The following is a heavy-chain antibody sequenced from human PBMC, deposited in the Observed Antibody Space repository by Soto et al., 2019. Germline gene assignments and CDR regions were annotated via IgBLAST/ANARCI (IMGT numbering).Heavy chain of an antibody. Sequence: EVQLVESGGGLVKPGGSLRLSCQASGFTFSSYSMNWVRQAPGKGLEWVSSIRSSSSYIYYADSVKGRFTISRDNAKNSLYLQMNSLRAEDTAVYYCAREGIVVVPASLHYYYYMDVWGKGTTVTVSS. CDR3: AREGIVVVPASLHYYYYMDV. CDR2: IRSSSSYI. CDR1: GFTFSSYS. V-gene: IGHV3-21*01. D-gene: IGHD2-2*01. J-gene: IGHJ6*03.